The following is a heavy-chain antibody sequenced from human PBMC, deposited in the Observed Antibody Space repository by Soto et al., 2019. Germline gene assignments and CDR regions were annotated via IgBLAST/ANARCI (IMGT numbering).Heavy chain of an antibody. J-gene: IGHJ5*02. Sequence: SETLSLTCTVSGGSIISYYWSWIRQPPGKGLEWIGYIYYSGSTNHNPSLKSRVTISVDTSKNQFSLKLSSVTAADTAVYYCARGSGPNWFDPWGQGTLVTVSS. CDR3: ARGSGPNWFDP. CDR1: GGSIISYY. CDR2: IYYSGST. D-gene: IGHD3-3*01. V-gene: IGHV4-59*01.